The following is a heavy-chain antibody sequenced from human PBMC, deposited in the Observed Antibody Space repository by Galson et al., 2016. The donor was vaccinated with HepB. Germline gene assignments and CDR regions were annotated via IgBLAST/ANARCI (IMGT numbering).Heavy chain of an antibody. J-gene: IGHJ1*01. V-gene: IGHV3-73*01. CDR2: IRTAANSYAT. CDR3: TSPSYDSVWGSYREY. CDR1: GFTFSGSA. D-gene: IGHD3-16*02. Sequence: SLRLSCAASGFTFSGSAIHWVRQASGRGLEWVGRIRTAANSYATTYAPSMKGRFTTSRDDSKNTAYLQMSSLKTEDTAVYWCTSPSYDSVWGSYREYWGQGTLVTVSS.